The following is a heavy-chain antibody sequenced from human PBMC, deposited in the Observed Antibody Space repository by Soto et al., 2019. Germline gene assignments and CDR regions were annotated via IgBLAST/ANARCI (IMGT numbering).Heavy chain of an antibody. CDR1: GGSISSSSYY. V-gene: IGHV4-39*01. CDR3: ASRLVAAAGTGGWFDP. D-gene: IGHD6-13*01. CDR2: IYYSGST. J-gene: IGHJ5*02. Sequence: SETLSLTCTVSGGSISSSSYYWGWIRQPPGKGLEWIGSIYYSGSTYYNPSLKSRVTISVDTSKNQFSLKLSSVTAADTAVYYCASRLVAAAGTGGWFDPWGQGTLVTVSS.